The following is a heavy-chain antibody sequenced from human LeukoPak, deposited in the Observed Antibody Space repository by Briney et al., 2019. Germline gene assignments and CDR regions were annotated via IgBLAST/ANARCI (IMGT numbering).Heavy chain of an antibody. D-gene: IGHD5-24*01. CDR2: IWYDGSNK. V-gene: IGHV3-33*08. Sequence: PGRSLRLSCAASGFTFSYYGMHWVRQAPGKGLEWVAVIWYDGSNKYYADSVKGRFTISRDNSKNTLYLQMNSLRAEDTAVYYCARGGEMATISNFDYWGQGTLVTVSS. J-gene: IGHJ4*02. CDR3: ARGGEMATISNFDY. CDR1: GFTFSYYG.